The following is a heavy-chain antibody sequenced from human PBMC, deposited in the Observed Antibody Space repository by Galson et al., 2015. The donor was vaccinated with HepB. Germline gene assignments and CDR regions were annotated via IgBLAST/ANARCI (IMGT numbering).Heavy chain of an antibody. J-gene: IGHJ5*02. V-gene: IGHV1-69*06. CDR1: GGTFSSYA. CDR2: IIPIFGTA. CDR3: ARDRGPSMAVAGYTWFDP. D-gene: IGHD6-19*01. Sequence: SVKVSCKASGGTFSSYAISWVRQAPGQGLEWMGGIIPIFGTANYAQKFQGRVTITADKSTSTAYMELSSLRSEDTAVYYCARDRGPSMAVAGYTWFDPWGQGTLVTVSS.